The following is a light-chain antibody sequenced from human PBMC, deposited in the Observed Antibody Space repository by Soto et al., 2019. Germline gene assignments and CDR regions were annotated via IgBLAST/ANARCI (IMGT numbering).Light chain of an antibody. CDR2: DVS. V-gene: IGLV2-14*03. CDR1: SSDVGGNKY. CDR3: SAFTGTTYF. J-gene: IGLJ1*01. Sequence: QSVLTQPASVSGSPGQSITISCTGTSSDVGGNKYVSWYQHYPGKAPKLMICDVSNRPSGVSNRFSGSKSGNTASLTISGLQAEDEADYYCSAFTGTTYFFGTGTKVTVL.